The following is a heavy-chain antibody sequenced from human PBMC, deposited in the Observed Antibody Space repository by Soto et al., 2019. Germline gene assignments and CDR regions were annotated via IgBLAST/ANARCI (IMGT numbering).Heavy chain of an antibody. CDR1: GFTFNTYD. V-gene: IGHV3-21*01. J-gene: IGHJ5*02. CDR3: VRSGTSRLLRHSWFDT. Sequence: EVQLVESGGGLVKPGGFLRLSCAASGFTFNTYDMNWVRQAPGKGLEWVSSITASSAYIYYAVSVRGRFTISRDNVKNSLFLQMQGMRAEHTAVYYCVRSGTSRLLRHSWFDTWGQGTLVTVSS. D-gene: IGHD2-21*01. CDR2: ITASSAYI.